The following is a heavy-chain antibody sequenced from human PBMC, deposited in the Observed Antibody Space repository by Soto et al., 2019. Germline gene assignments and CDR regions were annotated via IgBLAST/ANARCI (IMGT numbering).Heavy chain of an antibody. CDR1: GYRFTNYW. CDR3: AGGGVRGVITRTRDYYGMDV. Sequence: GASLKISGETSGYRFTNYWSGWVRQMPGKGLEWMGIIYPGDSDTRYSPSFQGQVTISADKSISTAYLQWSSLKASDTAMYYCAGGGVRGVITRTRDYYGMDVWGQGTTVTVSS. J-gene: IGHJ6*02. V-gene: IGHV5-51*01. D-gene: IGHD3-10*01. CDR2: IYPGDSDT.